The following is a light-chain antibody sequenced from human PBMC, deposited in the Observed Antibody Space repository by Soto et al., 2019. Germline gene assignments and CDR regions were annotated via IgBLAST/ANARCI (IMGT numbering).Light chain of an antibody. J-gene: IGKJ1*01. V-gene: IGKV3-20*01. CDR3: QQYDSSPRT. CDR1: QTISSNY. CDR2: GAS. Sequence: EIVLTQAPGTLSLSPGERGTLSCRASQTISSNYLAWYQQKPGQAPRLLIHGASTRAIGIPDRFSGSGSGADFILTISRLEPEDFAVYYCQQYDSSPRTFGQGTKVDIK.